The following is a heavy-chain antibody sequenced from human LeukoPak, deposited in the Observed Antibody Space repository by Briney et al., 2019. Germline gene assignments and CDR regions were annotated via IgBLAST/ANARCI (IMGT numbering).Heavy chain of an antibody. V-gene: IGHV1-2*02. Sequence: ASVKVSCKTSGYTFTGDYMQWVRQAPGQGLEWMGWINPNSGFTNYAQKFQGRVTMTRDTSISTAYMEVRRLRPDDTAVYYCAPTPEAYTSNWNVWGQGTLVTVSS. CDR1: GYTFTGDY. CDR3: APTPEAYTSNWNV. D-gene: IGHD1-1*01. CDR2: INPNSGFT. J-gene: IGHJ4*02.